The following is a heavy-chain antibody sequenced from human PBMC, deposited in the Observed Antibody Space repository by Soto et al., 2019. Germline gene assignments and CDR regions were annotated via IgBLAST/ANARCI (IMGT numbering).Heavy chain of an antibody. Sequence: QVQLQESGPGLVKPSQTLSLTCTVSGASINSGGYYWSWIRQHPGKGLEWIGFIYFTGSTYYNPSLAIRVTISIDASKKQFTLDLSSVTAADTAVYYCARVADSFPYSGMDVWGQGATVTVS. CDR2: IYFTGST. CDR1: GASINSGGYY. V-gene: IGHV4-31*03. CDR3: ARVADSFPYSGMDV. D-gene: IGHD2-21*01. J-gene: IGHJ6*02.